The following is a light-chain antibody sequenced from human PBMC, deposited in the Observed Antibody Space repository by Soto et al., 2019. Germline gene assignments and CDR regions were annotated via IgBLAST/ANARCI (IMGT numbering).Light chain of an antibody. CDR2: SVS. Sequence: SALTQPASVSGSPGQSITISCSGTSSDIGSYDHVAWFQQFPGKTPKLMIYSVSNRPSGVSYRFSGSKSGNTASLTISALQAEDEADYYCISYIVSRSYVFGTGTKVTVL. CDR3: ISYIVSRSYV. J-gene: IGLJ1*01. V-gene: IGLV2-14*01. CDR1: SSDIGSYDH.